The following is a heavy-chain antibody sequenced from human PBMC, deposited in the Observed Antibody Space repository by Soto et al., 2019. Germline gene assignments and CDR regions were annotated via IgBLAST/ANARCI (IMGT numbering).Heavy chain of an antibody. CDR1: GGSFSGYY. CDR2: INHSGST. CDR3: ARGGYYDSSGLNWLDP. V-gene: IGHV4-34*01. D-gene: IGHD3-22*01. J-gene: IGHJ5*02. Sequence: SEPLSLTCAVYGGSFSGYYWSWIRQPPGKGLEWIGEINHSGSTNYNPSLKSRVTISVDTSKSQFSLKLSSVTAADTAVYYCARGGYYDSSGLNWLDPSGQGTLVTVSS.